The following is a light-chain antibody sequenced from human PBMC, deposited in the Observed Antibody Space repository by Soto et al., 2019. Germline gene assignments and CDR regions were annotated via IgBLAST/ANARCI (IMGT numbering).Light chain of an antibody. V-gene: IGLV1-47*02. Sequence: QAVVTQPPSASGTPGQRVFISCSGSSSNIGGTNYAYWYQQLPGAAPKLLMHSNNLRPSGVPERISGSKSGTSASLAISGLRSEDEAVYYCSSYTSSSTWVFGGGTKVTVL. CDR3: SSYTSSSTWV. CDR2: SNN. CDR1: SSNIGGTNY. J-gene: IGLJ3*02.